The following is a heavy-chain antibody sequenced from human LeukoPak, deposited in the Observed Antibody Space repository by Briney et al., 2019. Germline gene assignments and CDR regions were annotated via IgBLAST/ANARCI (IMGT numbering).Heavy chain of an antibody. D-gene: IGHD3-10*01. V-gene: IGHV3-53*01. J-gene: IGHJ4*02. CDR2: IYSGGRT. CDR1: GFTISNNY. Sequence: PGGTLRLSSAASGFTISNNYINWVRQAPGKGLEWVSIIYSGGRTYYADSVKGRFTISRDNSKNTLYLQMNNLRAEDTAVYYCARDRGFGELSLAYWGQGTLVTVSS. CDR3: ARDRGFGELSLAY.